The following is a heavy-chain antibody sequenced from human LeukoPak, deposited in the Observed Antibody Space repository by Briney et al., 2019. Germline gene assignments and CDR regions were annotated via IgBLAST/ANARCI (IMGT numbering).Heavy chain of an antibody. CDR3: ARVPTTVTKGFDI. Sequence: SETLSLTCIVPDASFSSHYWTWIRQPPGKGLEWIGYISYTGSTNYNPSLKSRVTISVDTSKNQFSLKLSSVTAADTAVYYCARVPTTVTKGFDIWGQGTMVTVSS. J-gene: IGHJ3*02. CDR2: ISYTGST. V-gene: IGHV4-59*11. D-gene: IGHD4-17*01. CDR1: DASFSSHY.